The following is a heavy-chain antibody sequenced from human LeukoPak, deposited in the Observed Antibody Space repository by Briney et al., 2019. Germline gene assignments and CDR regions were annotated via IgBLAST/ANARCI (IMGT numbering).Heavy chain of an antibody. Sequence: PGGSLRLSCAASGFTFSSYAMHWVRKAPSKGLEWVAVISYDGSNKYYADSVKGRFTISRDNSKNTLYLQMNSLRAEDTAVYYCASPSETTVTFGFDPWGQGTLVTVSS. CDR1: GFTFSSYA. V-gene: IGHV3-30*04. CDR2: ISYDGSNK. CDR3: ASPSETTVTFGFDP. D-gene: IGHD4-17*01. J-gene: IGHJ5*02.